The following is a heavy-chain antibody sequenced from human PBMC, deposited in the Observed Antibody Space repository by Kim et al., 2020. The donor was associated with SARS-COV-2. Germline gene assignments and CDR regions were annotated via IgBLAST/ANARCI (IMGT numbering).Heavy chain of an antibody. CDR2: GTT. CDR3: ARGRVGFDP. V-gene: IGHV3-23*01. J-gene: IGHJ5*02. Sequence: GTTYYAGSVKGRFPISRDNSKNTLYLQMNSLRAEDTAVYYCARGRVGFDPWGQGTLVTVSS. D-gene: IGHD2-15*01.